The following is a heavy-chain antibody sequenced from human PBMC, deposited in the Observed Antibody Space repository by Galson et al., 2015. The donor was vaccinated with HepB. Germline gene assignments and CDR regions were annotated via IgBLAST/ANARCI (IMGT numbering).Heavy chain of an antibody. CDR2: IFPYDSST. CDR1: GYNFATYW. Sequence: QSGAEAKKPGESLKISYKGSGYNFATYWVGWVRQMSGKGPEWMGIIFPYDSSTRYSPSFQGQVTISADKSINTAYLQWNSLKASDTAMYYCAIYYDITGGAFDIWGQGTRVTVSS. D-gene: IGHD3-22*01. J-gene: IGHJ3*02. CDR3: AIYYDITGGAFDI. V-gene: IGHV5-51*01.